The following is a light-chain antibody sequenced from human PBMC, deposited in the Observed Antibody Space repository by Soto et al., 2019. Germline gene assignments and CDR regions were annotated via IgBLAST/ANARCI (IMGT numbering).Light chain of an antibody. CDR3: HQRQSWPRT. V-gene: IGKV3-11*01. J-gene: IGKJ1*01. CDR2: YMS. Sequence: EIVLTQSPATLSSSPGETATLSCRASQYVGTRLAWYQHKPGQAPRLLIYYMSKRATGIPARFSGSGSGTDFTLTISNLAPEDFGVYYCHQRQSWPRTFDQGTKV. CDR1: QYVGTR.